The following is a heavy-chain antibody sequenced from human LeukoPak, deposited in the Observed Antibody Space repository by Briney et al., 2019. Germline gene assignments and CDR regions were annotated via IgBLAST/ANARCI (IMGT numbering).Heavy chain of an antibody. CDR2: IYSGGST. D-gene: IGHD3-10*01. CDR3: ARCPMGAFDI. Sequence: PGGSLRLSCAASGFTVSSNYMSWVRQAPGKGLEWVSVIYSGGSTYYADSVKGRCTISRDNSKNTLYLQRNSLRAVDTAVYYCARCPMGAFDIWGQGTMVTVSS. V-gene: IGHV3-53*01. CDR1: GFTVSSNY. J-gene: IGHJ3*02.